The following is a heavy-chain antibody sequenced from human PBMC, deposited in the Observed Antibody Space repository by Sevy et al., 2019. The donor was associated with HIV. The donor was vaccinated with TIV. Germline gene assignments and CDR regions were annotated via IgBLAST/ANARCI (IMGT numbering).Heavy chain of an antibody. D-gene: IGHD1-1*01. J-gene: IGHJ5*02. V-gene: IGHV3-23*01. CDR2: ITPDDK. CDR3: AGDSQTWRGPWYGTSGADR. Sequence: GGSLRLSCTASGFTFSTYTLTWVRQAPGKGLEWVSSITPDDKHYADSLGGRFSVSRDNSKNTLYSQMDSLPDEDTAVYDCAGDSQTWRGPWYGTSGADRWGQGTLVTVSS. CDR1: GFTFSTYT.